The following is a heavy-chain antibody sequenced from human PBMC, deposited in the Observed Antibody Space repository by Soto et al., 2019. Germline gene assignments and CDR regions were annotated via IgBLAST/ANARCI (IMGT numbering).Heavy chain of an antibody. CDR1: AFTFSSSA. Sequence: QVQLVESGGGVVQPGRSLRLSCAASAFTFSSSAMHWVRQAPGKGLEWVALIWFDGTTQFYADSVKGRFIVSRDNSKSTLYLQMNGLRVEDTAVYYCAREGDDALEAWGQGTMVTVSS. J-gene: IGHJ3*01. CDR3: AREGDDALEA. CDR2: IWFDGTTQ. V-gene: IGHV3-33*08.